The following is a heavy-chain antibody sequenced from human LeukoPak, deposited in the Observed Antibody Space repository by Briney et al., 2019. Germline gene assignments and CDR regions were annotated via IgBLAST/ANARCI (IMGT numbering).Heavy chain of an antibody. V-gene: IGHV4-34*01. CDR3: ARGAMITSAEGTLYGMDV. CDR2: INHSGST. CDR1: GGSFSGYY. J-gene: IGHJ6*02. D-gene: IGHD3-16*01. Sequence: SETLSLTCAVYGGSFSGYYWSWIRQPPGKGLEWIGEINHSGSTNYNPSLKSRVTISVDTSKNQFSLKLSSVTAADTAVYYWARGAMITSAEGTLYGMDVWGQGTTVTVSS.